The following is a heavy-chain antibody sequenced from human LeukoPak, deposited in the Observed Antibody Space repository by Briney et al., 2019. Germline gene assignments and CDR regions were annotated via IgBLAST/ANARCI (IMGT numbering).Heavy chain of an antibody. V-gene: IGHV4-31*03. D-gene: IGHD3-10*01. Sequence: SETLSLTCTVSGGSIGSGGYYWSWIRQYPGKGLEWIGYIYYSGSTYYNPSLKSRVTISVDTSKNQFSLKLSSVTAADTAVYYCSGSGKYYYYGMDVWGQGTTVTVSS. CDR3: SGSGKYYYYGMDV. CDR2: IYYSGST. J-gene: IGHJ6*02. CDR1: GGSIGSGGYY.